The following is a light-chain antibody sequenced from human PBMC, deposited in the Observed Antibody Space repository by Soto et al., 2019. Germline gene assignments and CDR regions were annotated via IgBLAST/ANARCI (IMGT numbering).Light chain of an antibody. J-gene: IGKJ3*01. CDR3: QQYNNLPFT. CDR2: DAS. V-gene: IGKV1-33*01. Sequence: DIQMTQYPSSLSASVGDRVTITCQASQDISNCLNRYQQKPGKAPKLLISDASNLKTGVPSRFSGSGSRTYFTFTISSLQPEDIATYYCQQYNNLPFTFGPGTKVDIK. CDR1: QDISNC.